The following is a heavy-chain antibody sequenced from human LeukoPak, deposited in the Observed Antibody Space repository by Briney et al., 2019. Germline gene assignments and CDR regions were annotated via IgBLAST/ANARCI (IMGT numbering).Heavy chain of an antibody. J-gene: IGHJ6*02. D-gene: IGHD1-26*01. CDR2: ITGSGDYT. V-gene: IGHV3-23*01. CDR1: GFTFNSYA. Sequence: PGGSLRLSCAASGFTFNSYAMTWVRQAPGKGLEWVSSITGSGDYTYYADSVKGRFTISRDNSKNTLYLQMNSLRAEDTAVYYCAKGSGSYYYYGMDVWGQGTTVTVSS. CDR3: AKGSGSYYYYGMDV.